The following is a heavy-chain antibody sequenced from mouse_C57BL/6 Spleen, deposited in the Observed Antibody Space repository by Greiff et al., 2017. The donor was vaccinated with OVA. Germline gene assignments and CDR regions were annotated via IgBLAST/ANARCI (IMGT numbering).Heavy chain of an antibody. CDR3: AREGAYYSNFDY. J-gene: IGHJ2*01. Sequence: EVKLQESGGGLVKPGGSLKLSCAASGFTFSSYAMSWVRQTPEKRLEWVATISDGGSYTYYPDNVKGRFTISRDNAKNNLYLQMSHLKSEDTAMYYCAREGAYYSNFDYWGQGTTLTVSS. CDR1: GFTFSSYA. D-gene: IGHD2-5*01. CDR2: ISDGGSYT. V-gene: IGHV5-4*01.